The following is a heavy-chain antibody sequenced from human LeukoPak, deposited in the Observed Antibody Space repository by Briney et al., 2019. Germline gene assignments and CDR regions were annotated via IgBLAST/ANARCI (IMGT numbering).Heavy chain of an antibody. J-gene: IGHJ4*02. CDR3: GRAFPPLRTSSAGDL. CDR2: ISGLSTHI. CDR1: GFTFSSYE. Sequence: GGSLRLSCAASGFTFSSYEMNWVRQAPGKGLEWVSSISGLSTHIYYGDSVKGRFSISRDNAKNSVYLQMNSLGVEDTAIYYCGRAFPPLRTSSAGDLWGQGILVTVSS. V-gene: IGHV3-21*01. D-gene: IGHD3-16*01.